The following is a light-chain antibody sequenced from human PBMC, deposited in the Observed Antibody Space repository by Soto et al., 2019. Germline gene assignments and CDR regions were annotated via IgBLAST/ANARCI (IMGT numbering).Light chain of an antibody. Sequence: DIQMTQSPSTLSASVGDRVTITCRTSQSISNWLAWYQQKPGKAPELLIYDVSNLESGVPSRFSGSGSGTEFTLTISSLQPDDFATYYCQQYNTYMLTFGGGTKGDIK. J-gene: IGKJ4*01. V-gene: IGKV1-5*01. CDR3: QQYNTYMLT. CDR2: DVS. CDR1: QSISNW.